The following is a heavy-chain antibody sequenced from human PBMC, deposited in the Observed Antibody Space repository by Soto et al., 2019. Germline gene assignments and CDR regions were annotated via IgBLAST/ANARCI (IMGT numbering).Heavy chain of an antibody. CDR1: GYEFTTKW. CDR3: VTHSSITVAARGPFDP. V-gene: IGHV5-10-1*01. CDR2: FAPRDSYT. D-gene: IGHD2-15*01. J-gene: IGHJ5*02. Sequence: PGESLKISWQASGYEFTTKWISWVRQLPGKGLEWVGRFAPRDSYTDYNPSFRGHVIISVDRSVSTVYLEWSSLTASDSATYYCVTHSSITVAARGPFDPWGQGTPVTVSS.